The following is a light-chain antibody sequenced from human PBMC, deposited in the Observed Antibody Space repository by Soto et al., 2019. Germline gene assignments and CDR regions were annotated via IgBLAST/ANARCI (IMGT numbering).Light chain of an antibody. CDR2: GNS. J-gene: IGLJ2*01. Sequence: SVLPQAPSVTGAPGQRVTISCTGSSSNIGAGYDVHWYQQLPGTAPKLLIYGNSNRPSGVPDRFSGSKSGTSASLAITGLQAEDEADYYCQSYDSSLSGSVVFGGGTKVTVL. CDR1: SSNIGAGYD. V-gene: IGLV1-40*01. CDR3: QSYDSSLSGSVV.